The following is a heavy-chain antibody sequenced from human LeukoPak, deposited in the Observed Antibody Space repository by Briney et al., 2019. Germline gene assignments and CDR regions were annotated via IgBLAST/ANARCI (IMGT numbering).Heavy chain of an antibody. J-gene: IGHJ4*02. CDR2: IWYDGSEK. D-gene: IGHD2-2*02. CDR3: ARAQIVVVPGAIERGNFDY. CDR1: GFTFSRYG. V-gene: IGHV3-33*01. Sequence: PGRSLRLSCAASGFTFSRYGLHGVRQAPGKGLEWVAVIWYDGSEKYYVDFVKGRFTISRDNAKNSLYLQMDSLRAEDTAVFYCARAQIVVVPGAIERGNFDYWGQGTLVTVSS.